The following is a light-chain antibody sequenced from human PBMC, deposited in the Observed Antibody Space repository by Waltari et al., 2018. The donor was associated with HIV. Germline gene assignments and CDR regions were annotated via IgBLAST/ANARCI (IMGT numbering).Light chain of an antibody. CDR2: EDI. CDR3: QSSDSSNHWV. J-gene: IGLJ3*02. Sequence: NFMLTQPHSVSESPGKTVTISCTRSSGNISSNYVQWYRQRPGSAPTNVIYEDIQRPSGVSARFSGSIDTSSNSASVTISGLKTEDEADYYCQSSDSSNHWVFGGGTKLTVL. CDR1: SGNISSNY. V-gene: IGLV6-57*03.